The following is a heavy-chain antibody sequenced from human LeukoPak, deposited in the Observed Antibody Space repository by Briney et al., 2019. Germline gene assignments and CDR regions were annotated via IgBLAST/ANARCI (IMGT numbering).Heavy chain of an antibody. CDR1: GDSISSRY. CDR3: AIDGRHDNNHWFDS. V-gene: IGHV4-59*11. J-gene: IGHJ5*01. D-gene: IGHD5-24*01. Sequence: SETLSLTCIVSGDSISSRYWGWIRQPPGKGLEWIGYIYYTGNTNYNPSLKSRVTMSVDMSKNQFSLKMTSVTAADTAVYYCAIDGRHDNNHWFDSWGQGTLVTVSA. CDR2: IYYTGNT.